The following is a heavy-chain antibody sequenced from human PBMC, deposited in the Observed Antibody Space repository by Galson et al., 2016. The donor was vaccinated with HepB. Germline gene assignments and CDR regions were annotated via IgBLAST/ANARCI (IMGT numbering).Heavy chain of an antibody. V-gene: IGHV3-64D*06. CDR3: VKGGSTTWPPNWFDT. CDR1: GFMFNAYA. Sequence: SLRLSCAASGFMFNAYAMHWVRQAPGKGLEYVASLEGNGGRTQMANSVKGRFTISRDNYKNTVYLQMTSLTTEDTAVHHCVKGGSTTWPPNWFDTWGQGTRVIVSS. CDR2: LEGNGGRT. D-gene: IGHD1-1*01. J-gene: IGHJ5*02.